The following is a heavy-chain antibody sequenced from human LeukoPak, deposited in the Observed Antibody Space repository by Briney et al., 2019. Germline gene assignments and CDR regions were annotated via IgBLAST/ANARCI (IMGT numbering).Heavy chain of an antibody. CDR2: ISPYNGNT. CDR3: ARDLDIVVVAAALRHYGLDV. D-gene: IGHD2-15*01. J-gene: IGHJ6*02. CDR1: GYTFTSYG. Sequence: ASVKVSCKASGYTFTSYGISWVRQAPAQGLEWMGWISPYNGNTNYAQKFQGRVTMTTDTSTTTAYMELRSLRSDDTAVYYCARDLDIVVVAAALRHYGLDVWGQGTTVTVSS. V-gene: IGHV1-18*01.